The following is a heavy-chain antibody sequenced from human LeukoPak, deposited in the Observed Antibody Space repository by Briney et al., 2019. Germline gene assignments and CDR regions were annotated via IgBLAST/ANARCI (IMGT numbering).Heavy chain of an antibody. D-gene: IGHD6-6*01. CDR1: GYTFTGYY. CDR2: INPNSGGT. V-gene: IGHV1-2*02. Sequence: ASVKVSCKASGYTFTGYYMHWVRQAPGQGLEWMGWINPNSGGTNYAQKFQGRVTMTRDTSISTAYMELSRLRSEDTALYYCAKDMRYSSSSLGLDRGFDPWGQGTLVTVSS. J-gene: IGHJ5*02. CDR3: AKDMRYSSSSLGLDRGFDP.